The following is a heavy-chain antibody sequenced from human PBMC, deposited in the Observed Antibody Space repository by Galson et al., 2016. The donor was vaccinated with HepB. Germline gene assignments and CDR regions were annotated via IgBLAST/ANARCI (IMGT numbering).Heavy chain of an antibody. CDR2: ISGSADGT. Sequence: SLRLSCAGSGFTFSNYAMTWVRQAPGKGLEWVSAISGSADGTYYADSVKGRFTISRDNSKNTLFLQMNSLRAEDTAVYYCAKGLGPTEYYFYYWGQGTLVTVSS. CDR3: AKGLGPTEYYFYY. J-gene: IGHJ4*02. V-gene: IGHV3-23*01. CDR1: GFTFSNYA. D-gene: IGHD1-26*01.